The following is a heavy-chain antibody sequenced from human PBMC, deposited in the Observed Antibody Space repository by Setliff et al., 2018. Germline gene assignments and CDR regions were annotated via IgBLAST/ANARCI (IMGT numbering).Heavy chain of an antibody. D-gene: IGHD2-21*01. V-gene: IGHV4-4*02. CDR2: IYHSGSI. CDR3: ARGLEGEDYFYYMDV. J-gene: IGHJ6*03. CDR1: GGSISSSNW. Sequence: SETLSLTCTVSGGSISSSNWWTWVRQPPGKGLEWIGEIYHSGSINYNPSLKSRVTMSVDKSKNQFSLKLTSVTAADTAVYYCARGLEGEDYFYYMDVWGKGNTVAVSS.